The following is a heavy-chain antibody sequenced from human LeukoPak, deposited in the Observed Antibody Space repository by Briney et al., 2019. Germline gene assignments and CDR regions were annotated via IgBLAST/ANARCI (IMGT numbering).Heavy chain of an antibody. CDR2: FDPADNET. Sequence: ASVKVSCKVSGYTLSELSMHWVRQAPGKGLEWMGRFDPADNETIYAQKFQGRVTMTEDTSTDTAYMELSSLRSEDTAVYYCASGYSDSSAYYYARDVFDIWAQGTMVTISS. J-gene: IGHJ3*02. V-gene: IGHV1-24*01. D-gene: IGHD3-22*01. CDR3: ASGYSDSSAYYYARDVFDI. CDR1: GYTLSELS.